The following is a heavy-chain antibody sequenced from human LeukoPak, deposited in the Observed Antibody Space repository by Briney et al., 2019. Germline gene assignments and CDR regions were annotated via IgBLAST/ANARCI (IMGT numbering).Heavy chain of an antibody. CDR3: AKDMSSSWYGPGY. D-gene: IGHD6-13*01. Sequence: PGGSLRLSCAASGFTFSSYAMHWVRQAPGKGLEWVAVISYDGSNKYYADSVKGRFTISRDNSKNTLYLQMNSLRAEDTAVYYCAKDMSSSWYGPGYWGQGTLVTVSS. CDR2: ISYDGSNK. CDR1: GFTFSSYA. J-gene: IGHJ4*02. V-gene: IGHV3-30-3*01.